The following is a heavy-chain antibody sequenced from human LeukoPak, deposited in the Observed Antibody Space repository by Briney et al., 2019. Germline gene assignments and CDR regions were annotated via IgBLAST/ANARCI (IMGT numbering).Heavy chain of an antibody. D-gene: IGHD6-19*01. CDR2: ISGSGGST. CDR1: GFTFSSYA. Sequence: TGGSLRLSCAASGFTFSSYAMSWVRQAPGKGLEWVSAISGSGGSTYYADSVKGRFTISRDNSKNTLYLQMNSLRAEDTDVYYCAPQPYSSGWFAFDYWGQGTLVTVSS. J-gene: IGHJ4*02. CDR3: APQPYSSGWFAFDY. V-gene: IGHV3-23*01.